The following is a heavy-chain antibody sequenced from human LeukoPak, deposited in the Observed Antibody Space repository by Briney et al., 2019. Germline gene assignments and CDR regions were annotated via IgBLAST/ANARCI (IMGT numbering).Heavy chain of an antibody. V-gene: IGHV3-30*18. Sequence: PGRSLRLSCAASGFTFSSYGMHWVRQAPGKGLEWVAVISYDGSNKYYADSVKGRFTISRDNSKNTLYLQMNSLRAEDTAVYYCAKDQWAYCGGDCSPIDYWGQGTLVTVSS. D-gene: IGHD2-21*02. CDR3: AKDQWAYCGGDCSPIDY. CDR1: GFTFSSYG. J-gene: IGHJ4*02. CDR2: ISYDGSNK.